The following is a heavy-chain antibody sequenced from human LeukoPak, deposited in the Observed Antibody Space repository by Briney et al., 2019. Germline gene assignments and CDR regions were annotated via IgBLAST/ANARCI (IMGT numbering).Heavy chain of an antibody. CDR3: SKDRGDYDFWSGYYWYAFDI. V-gene: IGHV3-30*02. CDR1: GFIFSNYG. CDR2: IRYDGSNK. Sequence: GGSLRLSCAASGFIFSNYGMNWVRQVPGKELEWVAFIRYDGSNKYYADSVKGRFTISRDNPKNTLYLQMNSLRAEDTAVYYWSKDRGDYDFWSGYYWYAFDIWGQGTMVTVSS. D-gene: IGHD3-3*01. J-gene: IGHJ3*02.